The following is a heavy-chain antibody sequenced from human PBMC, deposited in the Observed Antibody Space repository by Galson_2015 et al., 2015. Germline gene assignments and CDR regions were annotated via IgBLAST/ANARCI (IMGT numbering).Heavy chain of an antibody. CDR1: GFSLNTDRMG. CDR3: AHSPGIINYFDY. D-gene: IGHD1-1*01. V-gene: IGHV2-5*02. Sequence: PALVKPTQTLTLTCTFSGFSLNTDRMGVGWIRQPPGKALEWLALILWDDDKRFSPSLKSRLTVTKDTSRNQVVLTLTNVDPVDTATYFCAHSPGIINYFDYWGQGTLVTVSS. J-gene: IGHJ4*02. CDR2: ILWDDDK.